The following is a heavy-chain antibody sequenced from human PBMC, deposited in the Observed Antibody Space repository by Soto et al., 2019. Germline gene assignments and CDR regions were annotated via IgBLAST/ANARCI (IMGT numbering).Heavy chain of an antibody. D-gene: IGHD3-10*01. V-gene: IGHV1-8*01. CDR1: GYTFSNYD. CDR3: AKVSRKGSAIDFDY. J-gene: IGHJ4*02. CDR2: VNTNNVDT. Sequence: QVQLVQSGAELKKPGASVKVSCKASGYTFSNYDMNWVRQATGQGPEWIGWVNTNNVDTGYAQKFQGRVTLTTDISTTTAYMELTSLRSEDTAIYYCAKVSRKGSAIDFDYWGQGTLITVSS.